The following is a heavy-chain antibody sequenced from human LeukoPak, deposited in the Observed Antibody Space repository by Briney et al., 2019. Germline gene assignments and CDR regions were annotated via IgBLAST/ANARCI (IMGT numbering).Heavy chain of an antibody. V-gene: IGHV4-39*01. D-gene: IGHD6-13*01. CDR3: ASTIYSHHSSSWYFFS. CDR2: IYYSGST. J-gene: IGHJ5*02. Sequence: PSETLSLTCTVSGGSISSSSYYWGWIRQPPGKGLEWIGSIYYSGSTYYNPSLKSRVTISVDTSKNQFSLKLSSVTAADTAVYYCASTIYSHHSSSWYFFSWGQGTLVTVSP. CDR1: GGSISSSSYY.